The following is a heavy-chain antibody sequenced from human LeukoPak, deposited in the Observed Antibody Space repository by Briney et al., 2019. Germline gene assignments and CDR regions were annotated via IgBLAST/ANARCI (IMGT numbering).Heavy chain of an antibody. J-gene: IGHJ4*02. V-gene: IGHV4-59*08. CDR2: IYYSGST. CDR1: GGSISSYY. Sequence: SETLSLTRTVSGGSISSYYWSWIRQPPGKGLEWIGYIYYSGSTNYNPSLKSRVTISVDTSKNQFSLKLSSVTAADTAVYYCARHLYSGYDPEYYFDYWGQGTLVTVSS. CDR3: ARHLYSGYDPEYYFDY. D-gene: IGHD5-12*01.